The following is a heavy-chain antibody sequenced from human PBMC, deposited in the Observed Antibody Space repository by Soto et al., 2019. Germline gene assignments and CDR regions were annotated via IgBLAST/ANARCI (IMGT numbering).Heavy chain of an antibody. V-gene: IGHV1-69*06. D-gene: IGHD2-2*01. J-gene: IGHJ6*02. CDR3: ARGSHPAGYYYYGMDV. CDR2: IIPIFGTA. Sequence: SVKVSCKASGYTFTSYAISWVRQAPGQGLEWMGGIIPIFGTANYAQKFQGRVTITADKSTSTAYMELSSLRSEDTAVYYCARGSHPAGYYYYGMDVWGQGTTVTVSS. CDR1: GYTFTSYA.